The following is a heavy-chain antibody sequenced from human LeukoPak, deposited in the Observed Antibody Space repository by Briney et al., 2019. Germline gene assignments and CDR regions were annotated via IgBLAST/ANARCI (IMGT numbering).Heavy chain of an antibody. D-gene: IGHD6-13*01. CDR2: IYYSGST. J-gene: IGHJ4*02. Sequence: SETLSLTCTVSGGSISSYSWSWIRQPPGKGLEWIGYIYYSGSTNYNPSLKSRVTISVDTSKNQFYLKLSSVTAADTAVYYCARDPSSSYFDYWGQGTLVTVSS. CDR1: GGSISSYS. CDR3: ARDPSSSYFDY. V-gene: IGHV4-59*01.